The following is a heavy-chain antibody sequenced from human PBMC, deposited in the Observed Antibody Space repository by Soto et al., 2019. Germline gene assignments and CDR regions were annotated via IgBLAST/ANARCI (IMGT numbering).Heavy chain of an antibody. V-gene: IGHV3-21*01. Sequence: GGSLRLSCAASGFTFISYSMNRVRQAPGKGLEWVSSISSSSSYIYYADSVKGRFTISRDNAKNSLYLQMNSLRAEDTAVYYCRGSRGYRDAFDIWAKGQWSPSPQ. CDR2: ISSSSSYI. J-gene: IGHJ3*02. CDR1: GFTFISYS. CDR3: RGSRGYRDAFDI. D-gene: IGHD1-26*01.